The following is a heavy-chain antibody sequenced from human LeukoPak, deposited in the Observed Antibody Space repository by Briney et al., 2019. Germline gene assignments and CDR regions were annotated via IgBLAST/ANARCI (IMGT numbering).Heavy chain of an antibody. J-gene: IGHJ4*02. Sequence: ASVKVSCKASGGTFTGYVITWLRQPLGQGLNGMGGIIPIFGTANYAQKFQGRVTITADESTSTAYMELSSLRSEDTAVYYCAREAAAGTHFFDYWGQGTLVTVSS. D-gene: IGHD6-13*01. CDR1: GGTFTGYV. CDR3: AREAAAGTHFFDY. V-gene: IGHV1-69*13. CDR2: IIPIFGTA.